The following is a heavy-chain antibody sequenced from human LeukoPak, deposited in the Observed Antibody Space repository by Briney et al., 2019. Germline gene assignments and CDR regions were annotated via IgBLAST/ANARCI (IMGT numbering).Heavy chain of an antibody. V-gene: IGHV4-34*01. CDR1: GGSISSYY. Sequence: SETLSLTCTVSGGSISSYYWSWIRQPPGKGLEWIGEINHSGSTNYNPSLKSRVTISVDTSKNQFSLKLSSVTAADTAVYYCARVLAYCGGDCYRPYWYFDLWGRGTLVTVSS. J-gene: IGHJ2*01. D-gene: IGHD2-21*02. CDR3: ARVLAYCGGDCYRPYWYFDL. CDR2: INHSGST.